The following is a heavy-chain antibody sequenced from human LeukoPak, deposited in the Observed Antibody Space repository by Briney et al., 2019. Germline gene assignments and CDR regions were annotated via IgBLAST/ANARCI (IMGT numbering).Heavy chain of an antibody. CDR2: ISSSSSTI. V-gene: IGHV3-48*04. Sequence: GGSLRLSCVVSGIRLSNYGMSWVRQAPGKGLEWVSYISSSSSTIYYADSVKGRFTISRDNAKNSLYLQMNSLRAEDTAVYYCARRSWKRYCSSTSCYGGVGYYYYMDVWGKGTTVTVSS. CDR1: GIRLSNYG. J-gene: IGHJ6*03. D-gene: IGHD2-2*01. CDR3: ARRSWKRYCSSTSCYGGVGYYYYMDV.